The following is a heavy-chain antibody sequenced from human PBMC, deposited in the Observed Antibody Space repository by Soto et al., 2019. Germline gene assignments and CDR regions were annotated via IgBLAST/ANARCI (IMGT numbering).Heavy chain of an antibody. D-gene: IGHD3-10*01. V-gene: IGHV1-69*12. CDR3: ARGVIGQQRFYYYYGMDV. J-gene: IGHJ6*02. CDR2: IIPIFGTA. CDR1: GGTFSSYA. Sequence: QVQLVQSGAEVKKPGSSVKVSCKASGGTFSSYAISWVRQAPGQGLEWMGGIIPIFGTANYAQKFQGRVTITADESTSTAYMELSSLRSEDTAVYYCARGVIGQQRFYYYYGMDVWGQGTTVTVSS.